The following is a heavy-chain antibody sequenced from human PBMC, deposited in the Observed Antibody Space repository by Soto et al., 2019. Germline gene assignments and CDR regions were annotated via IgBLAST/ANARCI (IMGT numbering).Heavy chain of an antibody. CDR1: GYDFFNYG. CDR3: ARGRTVSSIGPLLV. J-gene: IGHJ1*01. Sequence: QIQLVQSGAEVKKPRASVKVSCKATGYDFFNYGVSWVRQAPGQGLEWMGWVSPKSGNTDYARKVQGRVTMTTDTSTSTAYMELRGLRSDDTDVYYCARGRTVSSIGPLLVWGQGTLVRVSS. V-gene: IGHV1-18*01. D-gene: IGHD1-1*01. CDR2: VSPKSGNT.